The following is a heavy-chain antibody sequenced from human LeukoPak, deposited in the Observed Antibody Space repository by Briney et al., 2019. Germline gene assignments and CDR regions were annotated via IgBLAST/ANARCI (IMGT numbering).Heavy chain of an antibody. CDR1: GFTFSSSG. J-gene: IGHJ4*02. V-gene: IGHV3-30*18. Sequence: GGSLRLSCAASGFTFSSSGIHWVRQAPGKGLEWVAVITYDGSNKYYADSVKGRFTISRDNSKNTLYLQMNSLRAEDTAVYYCAKSYNGYESKPDYWGQGTLVTVSS. D-gene: IGHD5-12*01. CDR2: ITYDGSNK. CDR3: AKSYNGYESKPDY.